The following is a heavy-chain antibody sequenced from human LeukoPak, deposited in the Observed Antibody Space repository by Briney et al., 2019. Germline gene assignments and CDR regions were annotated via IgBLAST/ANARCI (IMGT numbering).Heavy chain of an antibody. CDR3: ARSTNNWNDEPPSKY. D-gene: IGHD1-20*01. CDR2: INAGNGNT. J-gene: IGHJ4*02. Sequence: ASVKVSCKASGYTFTSYAMHWVRQAPGQRLEWMGWINAGNGNTKYSQKFQGRVTITRDTSASTAYMELSSLRSEDTAVYYCARSTNNWNDEPPSKYWGQGTLVTVSS. V-gene: IGHV1-3*01. CDR1: GYTFTSYA.